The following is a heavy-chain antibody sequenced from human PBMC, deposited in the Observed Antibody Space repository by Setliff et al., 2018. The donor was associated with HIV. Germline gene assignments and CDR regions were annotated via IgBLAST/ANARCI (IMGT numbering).Heavy chain of an antibody. D-gene: IGHD1-1*01. CDR3: GRDYWKVLDH. V-gene: IGHV1-3*01. CDR2: INGDYGTT. J-gene: IGHJ4*02. CDR1: GYSFTTYA. Sequence: ASVKVSCKASGYSFTTYAMHWVRQAPGQGLEWMGWINGDYGTTKYSQKFQGRVTITRDTSASTAYLDLSSLRSEDTAVYYCGRDYWKVLDHWGQGTLVTVSS.